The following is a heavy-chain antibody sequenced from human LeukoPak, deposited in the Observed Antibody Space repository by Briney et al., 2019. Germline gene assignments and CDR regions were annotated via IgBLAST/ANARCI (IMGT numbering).Heavy chain of an antibody. J-gene: IGHJ4*02. D-gene: IGHD3-16*01. V-gene: IGHV1-8*01. Sequence: GASVKVSCXASGYTFTIYDINWVRQATGQGLEWMEWMNPNSGNTGYAQKFQGRVTMTRNTSISTAYMELSSLRSEDTAVYYCARGIRGRRTFDYWGQGTLVTVSS. CDR2: MNPNSGNT. CDR3: ARGIRGRRTFDY. CDR1: GYTFTIYD.